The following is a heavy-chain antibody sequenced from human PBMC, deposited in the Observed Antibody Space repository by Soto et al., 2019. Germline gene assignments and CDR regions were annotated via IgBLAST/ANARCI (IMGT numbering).Heavy chain of an antibody. V-gene: IGHV4-34*01. D-gene: IGHD3-10*01. Sequence: QVQLQQWGAGLLKPSGTLSLTCAVYGGSFSGYQWSWIRQTPGRGLEWIGEINDSGSINYNPSLKSRVTILVDTPKRQISLKLTSVTAAETAVYYCARGLILWFGELSRRGGYYYYMDVWGKGTTVTVSS. CDR2: INDSGSI. J-gene: IGHJ6*03. CDR3: ARGLILWFGELSRRGGYYYYMDV. CDR1: GGSFSGYQ.